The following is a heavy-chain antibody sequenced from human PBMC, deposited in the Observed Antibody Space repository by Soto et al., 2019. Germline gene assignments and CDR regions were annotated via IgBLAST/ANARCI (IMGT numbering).Heavy chain of an antibody. J-gene: IGHJ6*02. Sequence: QVQLVQSGAEVKEPGASVKVSCKASGYTFTSYGITWVRQAPGQGLEWMGWISTYKRNTNYAQKLQGRVTMTTDTATSTAYMELRSLRSEDTAVYYCARVRNNQSKYRNCPDVWGQGTTVTVSS. D-gene: IGHD3-16*02. V-gene: IGHV1-18*01. CDR1: GYTFTSYG. CDR3: ARVRNNQSKYRNCPDV. CDR2: ISTYKRNT.